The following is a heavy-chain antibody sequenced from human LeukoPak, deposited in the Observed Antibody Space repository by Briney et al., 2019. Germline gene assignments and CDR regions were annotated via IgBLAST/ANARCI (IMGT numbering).Heavy chain of an antibody. Sequence: PGGSLRLSCAASGFTFSSYSMNWVRQAPGKGLEWVSSISSSSSYIYYADSVKGRFTISRDNAKNSLYLQMNSLRAEDTAVYYCARGTGLYYDFWPGVWGQGTLVTVSS. CDR2: ISSSSSYI. D-gene: IGHD3-3*01. CDR3: ARGTGLYYDFWPGV. J-gene: IGHJ4*02. CDR1: GFTFSSYS. V-gene: IGHV3-21*01.